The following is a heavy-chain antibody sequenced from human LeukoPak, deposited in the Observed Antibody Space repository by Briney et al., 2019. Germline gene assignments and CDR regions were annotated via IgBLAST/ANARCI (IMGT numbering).Heavy chain of an antibody. V-gene: IGHV5-10-1*01. CDR1: GYSFTNYW. D-gene: IGHD5-12*01. CDR2: IDPSDSYT. Sequence: GESLRISCKGSGYSFTNYWINWVRLVPGKGLEWMGRIDPSDSYTNYSPSFQGHVTISVDKSITTAYLQWNSLKASDTAMYYCASGGGYDYSGWDYWGQGTLVTVSS. CDR3: ASGGGYDYSGWDY. J-gene: IGHJ4*02.